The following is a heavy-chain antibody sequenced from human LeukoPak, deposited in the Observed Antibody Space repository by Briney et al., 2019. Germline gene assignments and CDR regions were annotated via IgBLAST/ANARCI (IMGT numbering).Heavy chain of an antibody. D-gene: IGHD6-13*01. V-gene: IGHV3-30*02. CDR3: AKGIAAAPDY. J-gene: IGHJ4*02. CDR2: IRYDGSNK. CDR1: GFTFSSYG. Sequence: PGGSLRLSCAASGFTFSSYGMHWVRQAPGKGLEWVAFIRYDGSNKYYADSVKGRFTISGDNSKNTLYLQMNSLRAEDTAVYYCAKGIAAAPDYWGQGTLVTVSS.